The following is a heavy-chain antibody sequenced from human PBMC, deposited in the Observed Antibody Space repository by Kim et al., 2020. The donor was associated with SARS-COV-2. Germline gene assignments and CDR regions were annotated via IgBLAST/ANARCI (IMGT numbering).Heavy chain of an antibody. CDR3: TSDTVLYGLDV. Sequence: GGSLRLSCATSGFTVTDYWMHWVRQAPGKGLVWVSRIRSGGTGISYADSVKGRFTISRDNGNNTLYLQMNNLRAEDTALYYCTSDTVLYGLDVWGQGTPVTV. CDR1: GFTVTDYW. V-gene: IGHV3-74*01. CDR2: IRSGGTGI. D-gene: IGHD4-4*01. J-gene: IGHJ6*02.